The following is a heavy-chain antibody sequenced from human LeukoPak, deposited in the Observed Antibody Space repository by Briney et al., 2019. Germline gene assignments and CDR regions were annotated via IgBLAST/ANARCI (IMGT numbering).Heavy chain of an antibody. CDR1: GGTFSSYA. CDR2: IIPIFGTA. CDR3: ARGPLLLYFDWLLGAPHYYYYMDV. Sequence: SVKVSCKASGGTFSSYAISWVRQAPGQGREWMGGIIPIFGTANYAQKFQGRVTITTDESTSTAYMELSSLRSEDTAVYYCARGPLLLYFDWLLGAPHYYYYMDVWGKGTTVTVSS. J-gene: IGHJ6*03. V-gene: IGHV1-69*05. D-gene: IGHD3-9*01.